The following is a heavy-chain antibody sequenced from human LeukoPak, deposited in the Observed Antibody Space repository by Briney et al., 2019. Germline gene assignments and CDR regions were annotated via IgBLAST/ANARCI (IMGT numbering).Heavy chain of an antibody. CDR3: ARDFDSPMAFDI. CDR1: GDSITTNNYY. V-gene: IGHV4-61*02. D-gene: IGHD3-9*01. J-gene: IGHJ3*02. CDR2: IYASGNT. Sequence: PSQILSLTCTVSGDSITTNNYYWSWIRQPAGKGPEWIGRIYASGNTNYNPSLKSRATISVDTSKNQFSLRLSSVTAADTAVYYCARDFDSPMAFDIWGQGTMVTVSS.